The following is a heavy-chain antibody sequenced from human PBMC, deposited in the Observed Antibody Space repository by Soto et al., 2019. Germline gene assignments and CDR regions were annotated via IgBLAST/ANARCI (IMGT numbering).Heavy chain of an antibody. CDR1: GFTFNNYA. J-gene: IGHJ4*02. D-gene: IGHD3-10*01. Sequence: EVQLLESGGGLVQPGGSLRLSCAASGFTFNNYAMSWVRQAPGKGLDWVSAISGGGDTTSYADSVKGRFTVSRDGSKNTLYVQMNSLRDEDTAVYYCAKGRGGSGSLTPRVDFWGQGTLVTVSS. CDR3: AKGRGGSGSLTPRVDF. V-gene: IGHV3-23*01. CDR2: ISGGGDTT.